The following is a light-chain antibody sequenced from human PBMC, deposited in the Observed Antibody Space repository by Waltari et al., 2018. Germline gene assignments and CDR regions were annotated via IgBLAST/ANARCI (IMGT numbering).Light chain of an antibody. CDR1: SSNIGTNT. V-gene: IGLV1-44*01. J-gene: IGLJ6*01. CDR2: DTD. CDR3: GVRDDSLNGLV. Sequence: QSVLTQPPSASGTPGQRVTISCSGSSSNIGTNTVTWYQQVPGTAPKLLIEDTDRRPSGVPDRFLGSKSGSSASLAIRGLRSEDEADYYCGVRDDSLNGLVFGSGTTVTVL.